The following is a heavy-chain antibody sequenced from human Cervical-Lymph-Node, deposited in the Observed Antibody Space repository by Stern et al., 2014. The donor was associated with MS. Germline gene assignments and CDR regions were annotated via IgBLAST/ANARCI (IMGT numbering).Heavy chain of an antibody. J-gene: IGHJ5*02. CDR3: ARDLGVGPTVS. CDR2: IIPLLGTT. D-gene: IGHD1-26*01. Sequence: EQLVESGAEVKKPGSSVKVSCKASGGTFSTSGISWVRQAPGQGLEWMGGIIPLLGTTNYARKFQGRLTITADKSTSTAYMALGSLRSEDTAIYYCARDLGVGPTVSWGQGTVVTVSS. V-gene: IGHV1-69*06. CDR1: GGTFSTSG.